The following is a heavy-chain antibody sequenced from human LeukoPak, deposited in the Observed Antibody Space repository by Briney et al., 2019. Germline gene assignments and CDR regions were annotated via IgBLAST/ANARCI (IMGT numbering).Heavy chain of an antibody. J-gene: IGHJ5*02. CDR3: ARAMRVSDATVTATSGFDP. V-gene: IGHV4-31*03. Sequence: PSQTLSRTCTVSGGSISSGGYYWSWIRQHPGKGLEWIGYIYYSGSTYYNPSLKSRVTISVDTSKNQFSLKLSSVTAADTAVYYCARAMRVSDATVTATSGFDPWGQGTLVTVSS. CDR1: GGSISSGGYY. D-gene: IGHD4-17*01. CDR2: IYYSGST.